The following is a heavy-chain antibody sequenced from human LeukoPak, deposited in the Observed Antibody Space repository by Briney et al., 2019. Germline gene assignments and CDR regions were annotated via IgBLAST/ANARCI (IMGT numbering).Heavy chain of an antibody. V-gene: IGHV4-39*01. CDR1: GGSISSSSYY. D-gene: IGHD1-20*01. CDR2: IYYSGST. J-gene: IGHJ4*02. CDR3: ARIITGTLDY. Sequence: PSETLSLTCTVSGGSISSSSYYWGWIRQPPGKGLEWIGSIYYSGSTYYNPSLKSRVTISVDTSKNQFSLKLSSVTAADTAVYYCARIITGTLDYWGQGTLVTVFS.